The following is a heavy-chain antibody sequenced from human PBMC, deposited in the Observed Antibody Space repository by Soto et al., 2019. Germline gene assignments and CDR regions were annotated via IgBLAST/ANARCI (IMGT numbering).Heavy chain of an antibody. CDR2: ILYDGTNK. V-gene: IGHV3-30-3*01. CDR3: AIVTVVPAAIPHELRNWYFDL. D-gene: IGHD2-2*01. CDR1: GFTFSGYT. Sequence: QVKLVESGGGVVQPGRSLRLSCGASGFTFSGYTMHWVRQAPGKGLEWVAVILYDGTNKYYAASVRGRFTISRDNSKNTLYLQMNSLRVEDTAVYYCAIVTVVPAAIPHELRNWYFDLWGRGTLVTVSS. J-gene: IGHJ2*01.